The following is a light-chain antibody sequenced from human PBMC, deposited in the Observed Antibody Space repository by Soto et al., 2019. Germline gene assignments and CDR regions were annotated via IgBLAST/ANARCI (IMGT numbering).Light chain of an antibody. CDR2: KAS. Sequence: DIQMTQSPSTLSASVGDRVTITCRARQSISSWLAWYQQKPGKAPKLLIYKASSLESGVPSRFSGSGSETEFTLTISSLQPDDFATYYCQQYNSMWTFGQGTKVEIK. V-gene: IGKV1-5*03. J-gene: IGKJ1*01. CDR3: QQYNSMWT. CDR1: QSISSW.